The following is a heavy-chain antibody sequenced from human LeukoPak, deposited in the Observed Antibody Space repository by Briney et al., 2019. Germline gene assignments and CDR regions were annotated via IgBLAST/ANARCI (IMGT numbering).Heavy chain of an antibody. J-gene: IGHJ4*02. CDR3: ARARAYSSSCYYFDY. D-gene: IGHD6-13*01. CDR2: IYRSGIT. Sequence: SETLSLTCTVSGGSISSGDYYWSWISQTPGKGLEWIRHIYRSGITYYNPSLKSRVTFLVDTSKNQFSLKVNSVTAADTAVYHCARARAYSSSCYYFDYWGQGTLVTVSS. V-gene: IGHV4-30-4*08. CDR1: GGSISSGDYY.